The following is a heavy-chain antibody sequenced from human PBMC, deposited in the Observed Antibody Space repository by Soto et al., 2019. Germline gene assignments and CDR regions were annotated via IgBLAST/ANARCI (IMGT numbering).Heavy chain of an antibody. CDR1: GYTFTSYG. Sequence: SCKASGYTFTSYGMHWVRQAPGKGLEWVAVIWYDGSNKYYADSVKGRFTISRDNSKNTLYLQMNSLRAEYTAVYYCARDVHVLRYFDWNTYYYGMDVWGQGTTVTVS. D-gene: IGHD3-9*01. CDR3: ARDVHVLRYFDWNTYYYGMDV. V-gene: IGHV3-33*01. J-gene: IGHJ6*02. CDR2: IWYDGSNK.